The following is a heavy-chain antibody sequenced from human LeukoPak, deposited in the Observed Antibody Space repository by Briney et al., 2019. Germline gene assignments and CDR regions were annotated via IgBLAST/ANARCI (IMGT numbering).Heavy chain of an antibody. CDR2: IYYSGSA. CDR1: GGSISNSSYY. D-gene: IGHD4-23*01. V-gene: IGHV4-39*01. CDR3: ARHWVVTPNY. J-gene: IGHJ4*02. Sequence: PSETLSLTCIVSGGSISNSSYYWAWIRQPPGKGLEWIGSIYYSGSAYYNPSLKSRVTISVDTSKNQFSLKLTSVTAADTAVYFCARHWVVTPNYWGQGTLVTVSS.